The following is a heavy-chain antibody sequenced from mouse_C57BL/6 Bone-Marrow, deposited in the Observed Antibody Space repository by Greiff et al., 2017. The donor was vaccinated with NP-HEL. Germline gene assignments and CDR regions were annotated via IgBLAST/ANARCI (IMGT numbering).Heavy chain of an antibody. V-gene: IGHV1-64*01. CDR3: ASSDTTLVGVY. CDR2: IHPNSGST. D-gene: IGHD1-1*01. J-gene: IGHJ2*01. Sequence: VQLQQPGAELVKPGASVKLSCKASGYTFTSYWMHWVKQRPGQGLEWIGMIHPNSGSTNYNEKFKGKATLTVDKSSSTAYMQLSSLTSEDSAVYYCASSDTTLVGVYWGQGTTLTVSS. CDR1: GYTFTSYW.